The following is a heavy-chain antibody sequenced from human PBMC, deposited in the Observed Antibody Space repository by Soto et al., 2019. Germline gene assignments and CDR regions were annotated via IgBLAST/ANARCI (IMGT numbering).Heavy chain of an antibody. CDR2: INSDGSST. J-gene: IGHJ6*02. CDR1: EFTFSSYW. Sequence: GGSLRLSCAASEFTFSSYWMHWVRQAPGKGLVWVSRINSDGSSTNYADSVKGRFTISRDNAKNTLYLQIDSLRAEDTAVYYCAREGSSYGYGYYYYNGMDVWGQGTTVTVSS. D-gene: IGHD5-18*01. CDR3: AREGSSYGYGYYYYNGMDV. V-gene: IGHV3-74*01.